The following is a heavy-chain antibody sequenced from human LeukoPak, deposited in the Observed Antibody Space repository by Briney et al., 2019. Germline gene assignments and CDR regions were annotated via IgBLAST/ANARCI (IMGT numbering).Heavy chain of an antibody. CDR1: GFTFGDYW. V-gene: IGHV3-7*01. CDR2: IKEDGSEK. Sequence: PGGSLRLSCAASGFTFGDYWMSWVRQAPEKGLEWVANIKEDGSEKYYVDSVKGRFTISRDNAKNSLYLQMNSLRAEDTAVYYCARDPLLVGSSWFEYFQHWGQGTLVTVSS. CDR3: ARDPLLVGSSWFEYFQH. J-gene: IGHJ1*01. D-gene: IGHD6-13*01.